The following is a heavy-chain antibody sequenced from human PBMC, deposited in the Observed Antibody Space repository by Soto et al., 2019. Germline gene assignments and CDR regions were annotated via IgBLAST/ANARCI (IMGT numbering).Heavy chain of an antibody. CDR1: GGSISSGGYY. V-gene: IGHV4-31*03. CDR3: ARDTPLSRGFDP. J-gene: IGHJ5*02. D-gene: IGHD3-10*01. CDR2: IYYSGST. Sequence: SETLSLTCTVSGGSISSGGYYWSWIRQHPGKGLEWIGYIYYSGSTYYNPSLKSRVTISVDTSKNQFSLKLSSVTAADTAVYYCARDTPLSRGFDPWGQGTLVTVSS.